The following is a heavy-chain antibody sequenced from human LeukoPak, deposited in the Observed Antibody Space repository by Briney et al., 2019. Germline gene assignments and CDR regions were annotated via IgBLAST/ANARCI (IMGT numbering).Heavy chain of an antibody. J-gene: IGHJ3*02. D-gene: IGHD3-9*01. Sequence: GASVKLSCKASGGTFSSYAISWVRQAPGQGLEWMGGIIPIFGTANYAQKFQGRVTITADESTSTAYMELSSLRSEDTAVYYCARNDILTGYYATHAFDIWGQGTMVTVSS. CDR2: IIPIFGTA. V-gene: IGHV1-69*13. CDR3: ARNDILTGYYATHAFDI. CDR1: GGTFSSYA.